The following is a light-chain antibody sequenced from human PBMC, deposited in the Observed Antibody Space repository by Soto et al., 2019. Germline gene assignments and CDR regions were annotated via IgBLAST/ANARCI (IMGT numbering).Light chain of an antibody. CDR1: QSVGSSH. V-gene: IGKV3-20*01. CDR2: GAS. J-gene: IGKJ4*01. CDR3: QQEGSSPLT. Sequence: EIVLTQSPGTLSLSPGERATLSCRASQSVGSSHLAWYQQKPGQAPRLLTYGASSRATGIPDRFSGSGSGTDVPLTISRMEPEYFAVYYCQQEGSSPLTVGGGTKG.